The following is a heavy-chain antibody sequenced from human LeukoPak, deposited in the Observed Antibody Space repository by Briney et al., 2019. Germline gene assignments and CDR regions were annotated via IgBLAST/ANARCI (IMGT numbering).Heavy chain of an antibody. Sequence: GGSLRLSCAASGFTFSSYAMSWVRQAPGKGLELVSAISGSGGSTYYADSVKGRFTISRDNSKNTLYLQMNSLRAEDTAVYYCAKGQAVAGTADFDYWGQGTLVTVSS. D-gene: IGHD6-19*01. V-gene: IGHV3-23*01. J-gene: IGHJ4*02. CDR1: GFTFSSYA. CDR2: ISGSGGST. CDR3: AKGQAVAGTADFDY.